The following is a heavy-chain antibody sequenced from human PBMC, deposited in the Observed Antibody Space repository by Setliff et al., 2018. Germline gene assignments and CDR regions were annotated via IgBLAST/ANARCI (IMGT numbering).Heavy chain of an antibody. CDR3: GRAGKPYAIDV. Sequence: GGSLRLSCAASGFTVSTFSMHWVRQAPVKGLEWVATISDDGSNEFYADSVKGRFTVFRDNSKNTLYLQMNSLRADDTAVYYCGRAGKPYAIDVWGQGTMVTVSS. V-gene: IGHV3-30*03. CDR2: ISDDGSNE. J-gene: IGHJ3*01. CDR1: GFTVSTFS.